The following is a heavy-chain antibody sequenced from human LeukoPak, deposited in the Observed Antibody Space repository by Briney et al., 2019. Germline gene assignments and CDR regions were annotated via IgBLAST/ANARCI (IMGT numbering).Heavy chain of an antibody. J-gene: IGHJ4*02. Sequence: PGRSLRLSCAASGFTFSSYGMHWVRQAPGKGLEWVAVISYDGSNKYYADSVKGRFTISRDNSKNTLYLQMNSLRADDTAVYYCAKDSGSWGQGTLVTVSS. CDR1: GFTFSSYG. V-gene: IGHV3-30*18. D-gene: IGHD3-10*01. CDR3: AKDSGS. CDR2: ISYDGSNK.